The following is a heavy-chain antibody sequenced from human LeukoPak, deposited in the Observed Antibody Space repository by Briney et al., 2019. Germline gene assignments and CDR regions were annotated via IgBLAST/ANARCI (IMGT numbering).Heavy chain of an antibody. CDR3: ARNKDYLDAFYI. Sequence: SETLSLTXAVSGYSISSGYYWGWIRQPPGKGLECIGSIYHSGSTYYNPSLKSRVTISVDTSKNRFSLKLSSVTAADTAVYYCARNKDYLDAFYIWGQGTMVTVSS. CDR2: IYHSGST. J-gene: IGHJ3*02. D-gene: IGHD4-11*01. V-gene: IGHV4-38-2*01. CDR1: GYSISSGYY.